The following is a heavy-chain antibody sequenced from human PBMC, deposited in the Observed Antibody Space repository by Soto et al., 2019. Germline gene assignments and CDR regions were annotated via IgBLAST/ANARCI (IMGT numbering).Heavy chain of an antibody. V-gene: IGHV4-31*03. CDR2: IYYSGST. CDR3: AGWWSGRPQGFDP. J-gene: IGHJ5*02. D-gene: IGHD3-3*01. Sequence: QVQLQESGPGLVKPSQTLSLTCTVSGGSISSGDYYWSWIRQHPGKGLEWIGYIYYSGSTYYNPSLQSRDTLSVDTAKNQFSLNRGSVTAGDTAVYYCAGWWSGRPQGFDPWGQGTLVTVSS. CDR1: GGSISSGDYY.